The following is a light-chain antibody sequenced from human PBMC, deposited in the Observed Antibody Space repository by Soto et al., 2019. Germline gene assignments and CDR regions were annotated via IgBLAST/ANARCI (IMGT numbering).Light chain of an antibody. V-gene: IGLV1-47*01. CDR3: SARDDSLSGVV. CDR1: SSNIGSNH. Sequence: QSVLTQPPSASGTPGQRVTISCSGSSSNIGSNHVYLYQQFPGMAPKLLMYRSDQRPTGVPDRFSGSKSGTSASLAISGLRSDDEADYYCSARDDSLSGVVFGGGTKLTVL. J-gene: IGLJ2*01. CDR2: RSD.